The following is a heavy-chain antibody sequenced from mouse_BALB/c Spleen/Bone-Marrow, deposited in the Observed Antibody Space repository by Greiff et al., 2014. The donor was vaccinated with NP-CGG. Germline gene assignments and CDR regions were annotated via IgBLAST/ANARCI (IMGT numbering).Heavy chain of an antibody. Sequence: QVQLQQSGPGLVAPSQSLSITCTVSEFSLTNYGIHWVRQPPGKGLEWLGVIWAGGSTNYNSALMSRLSITKDNSKSQVFLKMNSLQTDDTAMYYCASTGAGAMDYWGQGTSVTVSS. J-gene: IGHJ4*01. CDR3: ASTGAGAMDY. D-gene: IGHD4-1*02. V-gene: IGHV2-9*02. CDR2: IWAGGST. CDR1: EFSLTNYG.